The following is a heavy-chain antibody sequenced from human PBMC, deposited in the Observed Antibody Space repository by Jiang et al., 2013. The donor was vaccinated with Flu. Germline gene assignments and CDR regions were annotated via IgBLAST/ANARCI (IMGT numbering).Heavy chain of an antibody. CDR3: ARDYPFEPIYRRSNYEGYYGMDV. J-gene: IGHJ6*02. V-gene: IGHV3-48*03. Sequence: SCAASGFTFSSYEMNWVRQAPGKGLEWVSYISSSGSTIYYADSVKGRFTISRDNAKNSLYLQMNSLRAEDTAVYYCARDYPFEPIYRRSNYEGYYGMDVWGQGTTVTVSS. CDR1: GFTFSSYE. D-gene: IGHD4-11*01. CDR2: ISSSGSTI.